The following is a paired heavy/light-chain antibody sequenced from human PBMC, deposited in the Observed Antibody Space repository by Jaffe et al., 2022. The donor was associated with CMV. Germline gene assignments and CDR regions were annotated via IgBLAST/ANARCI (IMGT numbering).Heavy chain of an antibody. CDR2: ISWNTVTL. CDR1: GFTFRDYA. J-gene: IGHJ5*02. V-gene: IGHV3-9*01. CDR3: ARDIGPGRGLGNWFDP. Sequence: EVQLVESGGGLVEPGRSLRLSCAASGFTFRDYAMHWVRQVPGKGLEWVSGISWNTVTLGYADSVKGRFSISRDNANKSLFLQMNSLRPEDTAMYYCARDIGPGRGLGNWFDPWGQGTLVTVSS. D-gene: IGHD3-16*01.
Light chain of an antibody. J-gene: IGLJ3*02. CDR3: GTWDSGLTAAV. V-gene: IGLV1-51*02. Sequence: QSVLTQPPSVSAAPGQKVTISCSGSSSNIGNNFVSWYQQLPGTAPKLLICEDNERPSGIPDRFSGSKSGTSATLAITGLQTGDEADYYCGTWDSGLTAAVFGGGTKLTVL. CDR1: SSNIGNNF. CDR2: EDN.